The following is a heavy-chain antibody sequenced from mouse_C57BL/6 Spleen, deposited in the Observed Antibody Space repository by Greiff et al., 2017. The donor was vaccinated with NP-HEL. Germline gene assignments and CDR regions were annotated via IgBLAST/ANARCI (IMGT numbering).Heavy chain of an antibody. J-gene: IGHJ4*01. D-gene: IGHD1-1*01. CDR3: ARGDYYGSHYYAMDY. V-gene: IGHV1-52*01. Sequence: QVQLQQPGAELVRPGSSVKLSCKASGYTFTSYWMHWVKQRPIQGLEWIGNIDPSDSETHYNQKFKDKATLTVDKSSSTAYMQLSSLTSEDSAVYYCARGDYYGSHYYAMDYWGQGTSVTVSS. CDR2: IDPSDSET. CDR1: GYTFTSYW.